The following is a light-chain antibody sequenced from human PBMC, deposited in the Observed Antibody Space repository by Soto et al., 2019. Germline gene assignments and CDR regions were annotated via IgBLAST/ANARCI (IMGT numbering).Light chain of an antibody. Sequence: DIQMTQSPSSLSASVGDRVTITCRASQNIDNYLNWYQQKPGKAPTLLIYTASSLRSGVPSRFSGSGSGTDFTLTISSLQPEDFATYFCQQGYSNRWTFGQGTKVEI. CDR1: QNIDNY. CDR3: QQGYSNRWT. J-gene: IGKJ1*01. V-gene: IGKV1-39*01. CDR2: TAS.